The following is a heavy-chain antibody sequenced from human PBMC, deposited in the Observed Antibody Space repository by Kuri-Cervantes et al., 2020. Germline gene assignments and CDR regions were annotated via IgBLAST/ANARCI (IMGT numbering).Heavy chain of an antibody. CDR1: GYTFTNYG. D-gene: IGHD6-19*01. Sequence: SVKVSCKASGYTFTNYGISWVRQAPGQGLEWMGGIIPIFGTANYAQKFQGRVTITADESTSTAYMELSSLRSEDTAVYYCARDRIAVAGYFDYWGQGTLVTVSS. V-gene: IGHV1-69*13. J-gene: IGHJ4*02. CDR3: ARDRIAVAGYFDY. CDR2: IIPIFGTA.